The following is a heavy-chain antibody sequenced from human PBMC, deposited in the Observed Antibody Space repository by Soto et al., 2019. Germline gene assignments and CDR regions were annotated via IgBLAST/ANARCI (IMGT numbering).Heavy chain of an antibody. V-gene: IGHV2-5*02. CDR2: IYWDDDK. CDR1: GFSLSTSGVG. CDR3: AQGTEFDY. J-gene: IGHJ4*02. Sequence: QITLKESGPTLVKPTQTLTLTCTFSGFSLSTSGVGVGWIRQPPGKALEWLALIYWDDDKRYSPSLKSRLTIAKDSSKDPVVLTRTHMDAVDTATYYCAQGTEFDYWGQGALVTVSS. D-gene: IGHD2-8*02.